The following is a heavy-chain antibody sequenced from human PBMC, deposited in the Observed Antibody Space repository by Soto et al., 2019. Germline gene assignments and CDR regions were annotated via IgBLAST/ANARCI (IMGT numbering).Heavy chain of an antibody. J-gene: IGHJ6*02. CDR3: ARDSVQKRELRYYGMDV. Sequence: QVQLVQSGAEVKKPGSSVKVSCKASGGTFSSYAISWVRQAPGQGLEWMGGIIPIFGTANYAQKFQGRVTITAAESTSTAYMELSSLRSEDTAVYYCARDSVQKRELRYYGMDVWGQGTTVTVSS. D-gene: IGHD1-26*01. CDR1: GGTFSSYA. CDR2: IIPIFGTA. V-gene: IGHV1-69*01.